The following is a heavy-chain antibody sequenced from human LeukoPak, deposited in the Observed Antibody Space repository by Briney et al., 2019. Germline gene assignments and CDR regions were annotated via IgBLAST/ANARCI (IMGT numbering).Heavy chain of an antibody. D-gene: IGHD3-22*01. CDR3: AKDSTHYRVWDDYDSAGLTY. V-gene: IGHV3-30*02. Sequence: GGSLRLSCAASGFTFSSYGSHWVRQAPGKGLEWVAFIRYDGSNKYYADSVKGRVTISRDNSKNTLYLQMDSLRAEDTAVYYCAKDSTHYRVWDDYDSAGLTYWGQGTLVTVSS. CDR1: GFTFSSYG. CDR2: IRYDGSNK. J-gene: IGHJ4*02.